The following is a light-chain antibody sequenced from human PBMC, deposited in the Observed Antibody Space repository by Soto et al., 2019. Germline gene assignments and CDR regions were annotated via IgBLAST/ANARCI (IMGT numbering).Light chain of an antibody. CDR2: GAR. CDR3: QKLNAYPPWT. V-gene: IGKV3D-15*01. CDR1: QIVTGR. Sequence: VLTQSPGTLSLSPGERATLSCRASQIVTGRLAWYQHKPGQAPRLLIYGARTRATGVPDRFSASGSGTDFSLTISSLQPEDFATYFCQKLNAYPPWTFGQGTKVDIK. J-gene: IGKJ1*01.